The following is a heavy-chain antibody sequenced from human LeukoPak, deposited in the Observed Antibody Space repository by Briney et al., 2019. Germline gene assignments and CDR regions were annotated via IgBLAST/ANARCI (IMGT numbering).Heavy chain of an antibody. CDR1: GGSFSSYF. CDR3: ARARGQQLGDY. D-gene: IGHD6-13*01. Sequence: SETLSLTCAVFGGSFSSYFWSWIRQSPGKGLEWIGEINHSGSTNYNPSLKSRVTISVDTSKNQFSLKLSSVTAADTAVYYCARARGQQLGDYWGQGTLVTVSS. V-gene: IGHV4-34*01. CDR2: INHSGST. J-gene: IGHJ4*02.